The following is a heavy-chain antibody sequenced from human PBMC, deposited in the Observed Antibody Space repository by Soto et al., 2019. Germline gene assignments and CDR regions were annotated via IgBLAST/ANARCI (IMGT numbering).Heavy chain of an antibody. D-gene: IGHD6-6*01. Sequence: QVQLQQSGPGLVKPSQTLSLTCAISGYSVSSTSSSWNWIRQSPSRGLEWLGRTYYRSKWTSDYAVSVKSRITLNPDTSKNQFSLQLTSVTPEDTAMYYCVRGYSSSFDYWGQGTLVTVSS. CDR3: VRGYSSSFDY. J-gene: IGHJ4*02. CDR1: GYSVSSTSSS. V-gene: IGHV6-1*01. CDR2: TYYRSKWTS.